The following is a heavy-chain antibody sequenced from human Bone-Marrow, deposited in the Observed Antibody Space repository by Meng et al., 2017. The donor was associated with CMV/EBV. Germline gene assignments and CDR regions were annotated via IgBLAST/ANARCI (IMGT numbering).Heavy chain of an antibody. D-gene: IGHD6-6*01. CDR3: ARFKGSSAIRDY. V-gene: IGHV3-21*01. Sequence: GESLKISCAASGFTFSSYSMNWVRQAPGKGLEWVSSISSSSSYIYYADSVKGRFTISRDNAKNSLYLQMNSLRAEDTAVYYCARFKGSSAIRDYWGQGTLVTVSS. CDR1: GFTFSSYS. CDR2: ISSSSSYI. J-gene: IGHJ4*02.